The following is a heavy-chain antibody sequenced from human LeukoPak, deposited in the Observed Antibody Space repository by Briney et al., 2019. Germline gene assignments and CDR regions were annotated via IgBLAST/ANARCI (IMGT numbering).Heavy chain of an antibody. Sequence: GASVKVSCKASGYTFTSYDINWVRQATGQGLEWMGWMNPNSGNTGYAQKFQGRVTITRNTSISTAYMELSSLRSKDTAVYYCARGPRAAADDYWGQGTLVTVSS. CDR3: ARGPRAAADDY. CDR1: GYTFTSYD. D-gene: IGHD6-13*01. V-gene: IGHV1-8*03. CDR2: MNPNSGNT. J-gene: IGHJ4*02.